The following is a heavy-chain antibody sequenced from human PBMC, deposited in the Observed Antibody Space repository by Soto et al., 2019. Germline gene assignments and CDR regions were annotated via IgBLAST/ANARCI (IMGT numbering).Heavy chain of an antibody. J-gene: IGHJ4*02. CDR3: EREGITGTPFDY. CDR1: GGSISSGGYY. Sequence: SETLSLTCTVSGGSISSGGYYWSWIRQHPGKGLEWIGYIYYSGSTYYNPSLKSRVTISVDTSKNQFSLKLSSVTAADTAVYYCEREGITGTPFDYWGQGTLVTVSS. V-gene: IGHV4-31*03. D-gene: IGHD1-20*01. CDR2: IYYSGST.